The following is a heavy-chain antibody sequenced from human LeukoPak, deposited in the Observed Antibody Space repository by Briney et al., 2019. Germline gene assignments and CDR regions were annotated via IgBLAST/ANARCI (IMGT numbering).Heavy chain of an antibody. CDR2: ISSSSSYI. CDR1: GFTFSSYS. V-gene: IGHV3-21*01. Sequence: GGSLRLSCAASGFTFSSYSMNWVRQAPGKGLEWVSSISSSSSYIYYADSVKGRFTISRDNAKNSLYLQMNSLRAEDTAVYYCAVSPYSSSWYFYYWGRGTLVTVSS. D-gene: IGHD6-13*01. J-gene: IGHJ4*02. CDR3: AVSPYSSSWYFYY.